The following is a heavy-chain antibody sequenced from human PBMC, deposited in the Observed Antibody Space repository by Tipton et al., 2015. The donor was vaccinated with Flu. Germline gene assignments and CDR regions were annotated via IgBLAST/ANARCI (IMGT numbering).Heavy chain of an antibody. Sequence: TLSLTCSVSGGSINSSYWGWIRQSPGKGLEWIGNIQYSGHTNYNPSLKSRVTIAVDTSKNQFSLQLSSVAAADTAVYYCARHVDRSWMLEFWGQGTLVTVSS. J-gene: IGHJ4*02. CDR2: IQYSGHT. CDR3: ARHVDRSWMLEF. V-gene: IGHV4-59*01. CDR1: GGSINSSY. D-gene: IGHD3-10*01.